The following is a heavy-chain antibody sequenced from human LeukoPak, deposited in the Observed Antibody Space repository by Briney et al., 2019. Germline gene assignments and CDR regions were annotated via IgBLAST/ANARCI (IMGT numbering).Heavy chain of an antibody. CDR3: ARWDDSAWAFGS. D-gene: IGHD6-19*01. CDR2: IHHSGST. V-gene: IGHV4-39*01. Sequence: SETLSLTCTVSGGSINSGSFYWVWIRQPPGKGLEWIGNIHHSGSTYYNPSLKSRVTISVDTSKNQFSLKLSSVTAADTAVYYCARWDDSAWAFGSWGPGTLVTVSS. J-gene: IGHJ4*02. CDR1: GGSINSGSFY.